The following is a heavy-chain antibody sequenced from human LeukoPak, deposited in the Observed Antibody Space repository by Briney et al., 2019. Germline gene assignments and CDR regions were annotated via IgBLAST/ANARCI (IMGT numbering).Heavy chain of an antibody. CDR3: ARTYPLVSLYYYMDV. CDR2: MNPNSGNT. CDR1: GYTFTSYD. Sequence: ASVKVSCKASGYTFTSYDINWVRQATGQGLEWMGWMNPNSGNTGYAQKFQGRVTMTRNTSISTAYMELSSLRSEDTAVYYCARTYPLVSLYYYMDVWGKGTTVTISS. J-gene: IGHJ6*03. V-gene: IGHV1-8*01.